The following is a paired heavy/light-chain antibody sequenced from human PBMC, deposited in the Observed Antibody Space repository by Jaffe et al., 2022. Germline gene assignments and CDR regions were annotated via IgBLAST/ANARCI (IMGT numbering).Heavy chain of an antibody. V-gene: IGHV3-48*03. CDR1: GFTFSSYE. Sequence: EVQLVESGGGLVQPGGSLRLSCGASGFTFSSYEMHWVRQAPGKGLEWVSNIRSGGNNIYYADSVKGRFTISRDNAKNSLYLQMNSLRAEDTAVYYCAREVRDANNYGAFDIWGQGTMVTVSS. J-gene: IGHJ3*02. CDR3: AREVRDANNYGAFDI. CDR2: IRSGGNNI. D-gene: IGHD3-16*01.
Light chain of an antibody. CDR2: SNN. J-gene: IGLJ3*02. Sequence: QSVLTQPPSASGTPGQRVTISCSGSSSNIGSNIVNWYQQLPGTAPKLLIYSNNQRPSGVPDRFSGSKSGTSASLAISGLQSEDEADYYCAAWDRSLKAWVFGGGTKLTVL. V-gene: IGLV1-44*01. CDR3: AAWDRSLKAWV. CDR1: SSNIGSNI.